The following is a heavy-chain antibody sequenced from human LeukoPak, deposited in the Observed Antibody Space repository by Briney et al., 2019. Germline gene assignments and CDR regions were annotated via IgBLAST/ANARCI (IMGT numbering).Heavy chain of an antibody. V-gene: IGHV6-1*01. J-gene: IGHJ4*02. Sequence: SQTLSLTCAISGDSVSSNSAAWNWIRQSPSRGLEWLGRTYYRFKWFNDYAASVKSRITINPDTSKNQFPLQLNSVTPEDTAVYYCAREYSSSSGPDYWGQGTLVTVSS. CDR3: AREYSSSSGPDY. D-gene: IGHD6-6*01. CDR1: GDSVSSNSAA. CDR2: TYYRFKWFN.